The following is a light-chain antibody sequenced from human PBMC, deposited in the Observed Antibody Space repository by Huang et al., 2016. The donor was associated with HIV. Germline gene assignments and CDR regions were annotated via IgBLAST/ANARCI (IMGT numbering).Light chain of an antibody. Sequence: GERATLSCRASQTISSYLAWYQHKPGQPPRLLIYDTSKRATGIPARFSGSGSGTDLTLTISSLEPEDFAVYYCHQRAGWPLFGGGTKVEIK. V-gene: IGKV3-11*01. CDR1: QTISSY. CDR2: DTS. CDR3: HQRAGWPL. J-gene: IGKJ4*02.